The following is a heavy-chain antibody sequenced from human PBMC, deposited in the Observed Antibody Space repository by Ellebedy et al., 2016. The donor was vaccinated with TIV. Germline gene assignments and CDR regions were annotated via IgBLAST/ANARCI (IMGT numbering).Heavy chain of an antibody. CDR3: ARGINGRNAFDI. J-gene: IGHJ3*02. V-gene: IGHV3-53*01. CDR2: IYSGGST. D-gene: IGHD1-26*01. Sequence: GGSLRLSCAASGFTVSSNYMSWVRQAPGKGLEWVSVIYSGGSTFYADSVKGRFTISRDNSKNTLYLQMNNLRAEDTAVYYCARGINGRNAFDIWGQGTMVTVSS. CDR1: GFTVSSNY.